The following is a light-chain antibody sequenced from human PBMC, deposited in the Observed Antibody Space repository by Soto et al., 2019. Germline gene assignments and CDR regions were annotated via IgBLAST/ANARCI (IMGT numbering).Light chain of an antibody. Sequence: QSALTQPASVSGSPGQSITISCSGTSSDVGAHDFVSWYQHHPDKAPKVIIFEVTKRPSGVSSRFSGSKTGNTASLTISGLQAEDEADYDCNSYTLSRTVIFGGGTKVTVL. J-gene: IGLJ2*01. CDR2: EVT. CDR1: SSDVGAHDF. V-gene: IGLV2-14*01. CDR3: NSYTLSRTVI.